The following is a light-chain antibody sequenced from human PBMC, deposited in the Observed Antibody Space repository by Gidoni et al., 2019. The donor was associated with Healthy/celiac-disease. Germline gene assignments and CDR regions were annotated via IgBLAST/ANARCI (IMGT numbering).Light chain of an antibody. Sequence: DIQMTQSPSTLSASVGDRVTITGRASQSISSWLAWYQQKPGEAPKLLIYKASSLESGVPSRFSGSGSGTEFTLTISSLQPDDFAAYYCQQYSSYSPYTFGQGTKLEIK. CDR2: KAS. CDR1: QSISSW. CDR3: QQYSSYSPYT. J-gene: IGKJ2*01. V-gene: IGKV1-5*03.